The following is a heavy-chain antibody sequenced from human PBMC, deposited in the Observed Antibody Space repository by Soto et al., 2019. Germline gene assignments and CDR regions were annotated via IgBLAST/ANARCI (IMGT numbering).Heavy chain of an antibody. J-gene: IGHJ3*02. CDR1: GYTFTSYY. Sequence: ASVKVSCKASGYTFTSYYMHWVRQAPGQGLEWMGIINPSGGSTSYAQKFQGRVTMTRDTSTSTVYMELSSLRSEDTAVYYCARGLEWLLPHDAFDIWGQGTMVTVSS. D-gene: IGHD3-22*01. CDR2: INPSGGST. V-gene: IGHV1-46*01. CDR3: ARGLEWLLPHDAFDI.